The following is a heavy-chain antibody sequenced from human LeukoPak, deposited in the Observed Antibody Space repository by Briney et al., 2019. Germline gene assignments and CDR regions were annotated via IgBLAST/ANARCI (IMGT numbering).Heavy chain of an antibody. J-gene: IGHJ6*03. CDR2: MWFNENNR. D-gene: IGHD3-9*01. CDR1: GFTFSSHG. Sequence: PGGSLRLSCAASGFTFSSHGIHWVRQAPGKGLEWVAVMWFNENNRNYAESVKGRFTISRDNSKNTLYLQMNSLRAEDTAVYFCARDSHILDNNYYMDVWGNGTTVTVSS. V-gene: IGHV3-33*01. CDR3: ARDSHILDNNYYMDV.